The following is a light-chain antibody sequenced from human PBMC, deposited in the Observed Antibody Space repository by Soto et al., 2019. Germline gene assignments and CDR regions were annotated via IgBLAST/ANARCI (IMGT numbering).Light chain of an antibody. CDR3: LQTYSTPFN. CDR1: QSIINY. Sequence: DIQMTQSPSSLSASIGDRVTITCRASQSIINYLNWFQQKPGRAPKLMIYAASSLQSGVPSRFSGSGSGTDFTLTISHLQPEDFATYYSLQTYSTPFNFGPGTKVEIK. J-gene: IGKJ3*01. CDR2: AAS. V-gene: IGKV1-39*01.